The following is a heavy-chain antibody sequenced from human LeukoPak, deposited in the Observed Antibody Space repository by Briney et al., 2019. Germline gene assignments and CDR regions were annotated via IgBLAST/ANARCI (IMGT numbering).Heavy chain of an antibody. J-gene: IGHJ5*02. CDR2: IYTSGST. CDR3: ARVQLERCGWFDP. CDR1: GGSISSYY. V-gene: IGHV4-4*07. D-gene: IGHD1-1*01. Sequence: SETLSVTCTVSGGSISSYYWSWLRQPAGKGLEWIGRIYTSGSTNYNPSLTSRVTMSVDTSKNQFSLRLSSVTAADTAVYYCARVQLERCGWFDPWGQGTLDTVSS.